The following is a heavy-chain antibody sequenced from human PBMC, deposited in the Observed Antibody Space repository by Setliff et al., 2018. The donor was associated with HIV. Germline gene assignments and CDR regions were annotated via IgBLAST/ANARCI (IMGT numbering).Heavy chain of an antibody. CDR1: GDSISSYY. V-gene: IGHV4-59*12. J-gene: IGHJ3*01. Sequence: PSETLSLTCTVSGDSISSYYWSWIRQPPGKGLEWIGYIYYSGGTNYNPSLKSRVTISVDTSKNQFSLRLSSVTAADTAVYYCARETYYYDSIGYWRSDAFDVWGQGTMVTVSS. D-gene: IGHD3-22*01. CDR3: ARETYYYDSIGYWRSDAFDV. CDR2: IYYSGGT.